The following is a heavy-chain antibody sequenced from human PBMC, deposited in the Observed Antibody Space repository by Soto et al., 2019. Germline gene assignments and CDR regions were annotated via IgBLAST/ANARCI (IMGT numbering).Heavy chain of an antibody. V-gene: IGHV3-30*18. CDR1: GFTFSSYG. Sequence: QVQLVESGGGVVQPGRSLRLSCAASGFTFSSYGMHWVRQAPGKGLEWVAVISYDGSNKYYADSVKGRFTSSRDNSKNTLYLQMNRLRAEDTAVYYCAKETYSGPLDYWGQGTLVTVSS. CDR3: AKETYSGPLDY. CDR2: ISYDGSNK. J-gene: IGHJ4*02. D-gene: IGHD2-15*01.